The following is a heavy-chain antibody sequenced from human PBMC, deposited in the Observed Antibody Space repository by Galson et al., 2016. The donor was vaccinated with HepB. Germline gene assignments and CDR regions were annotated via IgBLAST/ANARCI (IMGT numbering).Heavy chain of an antibody. J-gene: IGHJ4*02. CDR1: GFTFSNNG. Sequence: SLRLSCAASGFTFSNNGMHWVRQAPGKGLEWVAVISYDGSNKYYADSVKGRFTISRDNSNNTLYLQMNSLRAGDTAVYYCAKDLWGGLVSDYWGQGTLVTVSS. CDR3: AKDLWGGLVSDY. CDR2: ISYDGSNK. D-gene: IGHD3-3*01. V-gene: IGHV3-30*18.